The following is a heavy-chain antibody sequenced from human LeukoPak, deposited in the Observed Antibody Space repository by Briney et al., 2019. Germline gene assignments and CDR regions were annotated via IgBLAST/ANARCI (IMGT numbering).Heavy chain of an antibody. J-gene: IGHJ4*02. CDR3: ASTGVYDSSGYPDY. CDR2: INHSGST. V-gene: IGHV4-34*01. Sequence: PSETLSLTCAVYGGSFSGYYWSWIRQPPGKGLEWIGEINHSGSTNYNPSLKSRVTISVDTSKNQFSLKLSSVTAADTAVYYCASTGVYDSSGYPDYWGQGTLVTVSS. CDR1: GGSFSGYY. D-gene: IGHD3-22*01.